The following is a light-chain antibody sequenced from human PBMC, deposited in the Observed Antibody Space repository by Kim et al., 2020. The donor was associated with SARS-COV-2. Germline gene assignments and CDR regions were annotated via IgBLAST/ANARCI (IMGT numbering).Light chain of an antibody. Sequence: DIQMTQSPSSVSASIGDRVTITCRASQSISSWLAWYQQKPGKPPKLLIYSASSLQSGVPSRFSGSGSGTDFTLTINSLQPEDFATYYCQQSNTFPFTFGPGTKVDIK. CDR3: QQSNTFPFT. V-gene: IGKV1-12*01. CDR1: QSISSW. J-gene: IGKJ3*01. CDR2: SAS.